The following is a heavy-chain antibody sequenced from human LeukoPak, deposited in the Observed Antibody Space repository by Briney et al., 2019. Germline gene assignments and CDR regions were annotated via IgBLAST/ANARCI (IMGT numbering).Heavy chain of an antibody. Sequence: GGSLRLSCAASGFTFSSYAMHWARQAPGKGLEWVAVISYDGSNKYYADSVKGRFTISRDNSKNTLYLQMNSLRAEDTAVYYCARAQQLVLVVDYWGQGTLVTVSS. CDR2: ISYDGSNK. D-gene: IGHD6-13*01. J-gene: IGHJ4*02. V-gene: IGHV3-30-3*01. CDR1: GFTFSSYA. CDR3: ARAQQLVLVVDY.